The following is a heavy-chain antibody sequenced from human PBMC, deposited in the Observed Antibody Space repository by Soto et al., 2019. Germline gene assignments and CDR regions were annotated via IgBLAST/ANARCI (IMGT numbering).Heavy chain of an antibody. V-gene: IGHV5-51*03. J-gene: IGHJ4*02. CDR3: VRRHSGYEYFDY. D-gene: IGHD5-12*01. CDR1: GYSFTTYW. CDR2: IYPGDSDT. Sequence: EVQLVQSGAEVKKSGESLRISCKGSGYSFTTYWIGWVRQMPGKGLEWMGIIYPGDSDTRYSPAFQGQVTISVDKSLSTAYLQWSSLKASDTAMYYCVRRHSGYEYFDYWGQGTLVTVSS.